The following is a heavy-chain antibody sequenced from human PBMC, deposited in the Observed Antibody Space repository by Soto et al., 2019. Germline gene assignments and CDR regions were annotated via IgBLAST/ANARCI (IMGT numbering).Heavy chain of an antibody. CDR1: GDSISSADYY. CDR3: ARALWVEPELYYYGMDV. J-gene: IGHJ6*02. Sequence: SETLSLTCTVSGDSISSADYYWSWIRQTPGRGLEWIGHIFYSGTTYYNPSLKSRLTISVDTSKNHFSLRLTSVTAADTAVYYCARALWVEPELYYYGMDVWGQGTTVTVSS. D-gene: IGHD1-1*01. V-gene: IGHV4-30-4*01. CDR2: IFYSGTT.